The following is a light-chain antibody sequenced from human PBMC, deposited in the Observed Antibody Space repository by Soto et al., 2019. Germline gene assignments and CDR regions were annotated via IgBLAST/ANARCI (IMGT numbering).Light chain of an antibody. V-gene: IGKV2-28*01. J-gene: IGKJ1*01. CDR1: QSLLHSNGYTY. Sequence: DIVMTQSSLSLPVTPGEPASISCRSSQSLLHSNGYTYLDWYLQRPGQSLQLLIYLGSNRASGVPDRFSGSGSGTDFTLKISRVEAEDLGVYYCVQVLQTVWTFGQGTKVEI. CDR3: VQVLQTVWT. CDR2: LGS.